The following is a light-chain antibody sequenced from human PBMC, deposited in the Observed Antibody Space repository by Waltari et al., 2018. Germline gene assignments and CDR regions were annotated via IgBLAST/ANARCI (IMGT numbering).Light chain of an antibody. Sequence: DIQMTQSPSSVSASVGDTVAITCRSSQAISSWLAWYQQKPGKAPALLIYAASSLQSGVPSRFSGSGSGTDFTLTITSLQPEDFAIYYCQQAKTFPLTFGGGTKVEIK. CDR2: AAS. CDR1: QAISSW. V-gene: IGKV1-12*01. J-gene: IGKJ4*01. CDR3: QQAKTFPLT.